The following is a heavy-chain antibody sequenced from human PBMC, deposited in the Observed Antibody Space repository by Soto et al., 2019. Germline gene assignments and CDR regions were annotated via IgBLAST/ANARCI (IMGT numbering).Heavy chain of an antibody. CDR2: IKSKTDGGTT. CDR1: GFTFSSYS. V-gene: IGHV3-15*01. D-gene: IGHD5-12*01. CDR3: TTDPSIVAMRYYGMDV. J-gene: IGHJ6*02. Sequence: PGGSLSLSCGASGFTFSSYSMIWVGQAPGKGLEWGGRIKSKTDGGTTDYAAPVKGRFTISRDDSKNTLYLQMNSLKTEDTAVYYCTTDPSIVAMRYYGMDVWGQGTTVTVSS.